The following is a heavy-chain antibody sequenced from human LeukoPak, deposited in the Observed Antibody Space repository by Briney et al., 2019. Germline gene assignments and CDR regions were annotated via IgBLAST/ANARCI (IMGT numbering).Heavy chain of an antibody. CDR2: ICGSGGCT. CDR3: ASTPFYDYVWGSYRYRGLFDN. D-gene: IGHD3-16*02. V-gene: IGHV3-23*01. J-gene: IGHJ4*02. Sequence: GGSLRLSCAASGFTFSTYAMSWVRQAPGRGLEWVSGICGSGGCTYYADSVKGRFTISRDNSKNTLYLQMNSLRAEDTAVYYCASTPFYDYVWGSYRYRGLFDNWGQGTPVSVSS. CDR1: GFTFSTYA.